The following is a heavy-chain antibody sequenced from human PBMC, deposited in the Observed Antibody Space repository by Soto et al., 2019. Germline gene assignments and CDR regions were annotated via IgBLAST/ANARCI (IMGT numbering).Heavy chain of an antibody. D-gene: IGHD3-10*01. CDR2: IYSGGSS. CDR1: GFTVSSSH. V-gene: IGHV3-53*01. Sequence: PGGSLRLSSTTSGFTVSSSHMTWVRQAPGKGLEWVSVIYSGGSSYYAVSVQGRFTISRDNSKNTVYLQMNSLRGEDTAMYYCARLGPYGSESYSFRYNWFDPWGQGTQVTVSS. CDR3: ARLGPYGSESYSFRYNWFDP. J-gene: IGHJ5*02.